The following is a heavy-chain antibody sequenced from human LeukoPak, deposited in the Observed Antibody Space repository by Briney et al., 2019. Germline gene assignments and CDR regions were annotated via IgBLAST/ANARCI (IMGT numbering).Heavy chain of an antibody. CDR2: ISSSSSYI. Sequence: SPGGSLRLSCAASGFTFSSYSMNWVRQAPGKGLEWVSSISSSSSYIYYADSVKGRFTISRDNAKNSLFLQMNSLRAEDTAVYYCVRAEGSSGSSEYFQHWGQGTLVTVSS. J-gene: IGHJ1*01. CDR3: VRAEGSSGSSEYFQH. D-gene: IGHD5-12*01. V-gene: IGHV3-21*01. CDR1: GFTFSSYS.